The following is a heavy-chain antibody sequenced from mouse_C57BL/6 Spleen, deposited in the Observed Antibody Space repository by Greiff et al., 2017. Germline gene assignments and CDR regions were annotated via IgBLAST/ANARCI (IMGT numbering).Heavy chain of an antibody. Sequence: VQLQQSGPELVKPGASVKMSCKTSGYTFTDYNMHWVKQSHGKSLEWIGYINPNNGGTSYNQKFKGKATLTVNKSSSTAYMELRSLTSEDSAVYYCASDGNYAMDYWGQGTSVTVSS. J-gene: IGHJ4*01. CDR3: ASDGNYAMDY. CDR1: GYTFTDYN. D-gene: IGHD2-3*01. CDR2: INPNNGGT. V-gene: IGHV1-22*01.